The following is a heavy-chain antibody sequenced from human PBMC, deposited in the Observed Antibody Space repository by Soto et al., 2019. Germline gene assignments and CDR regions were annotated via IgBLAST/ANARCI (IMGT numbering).Heavy chain of an antibody. V-gene: IGHV1-69*01. J-gene: IGHJ4*02. D-gene: IGHD2-2*01. CDR2: IIPIFGTA. CDR3: ARGAVEGIVVVPAATMALGY. Sequence: QVQLVQSGAEVKKPGSSVKVSCKASGGTFSSYAISWVRQAPGQGLEWMGGIIPIFGTANYAQKFQGRVTITADESTSTAYMVLGSLRSEDTAVYYCARGAVEGIVVVPAATMALGYWGQGTLVTVSS. CDR1: GGTFSSYA.